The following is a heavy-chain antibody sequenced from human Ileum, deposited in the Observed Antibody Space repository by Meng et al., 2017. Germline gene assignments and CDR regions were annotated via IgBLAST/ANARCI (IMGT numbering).Heavy chain of an antibody. CDR1: GYTYTHHG. V-gene: IGHV1-18*01. J-gene: IGHJ4*02. CDR3: ARDPSNSSGWHAYFDY. Sequence: QVQRVHSGAEVRKAGAPVKVSCQASGYTYTHHGIGWVRHAPGQGLEWMGWMSAYNGDTDYVPKFQGRVTMTTDASTSTAYMELRSLRSDDTAVYYCARDPSNSSGWHAYFDYWGQGTLVTVSS. CDR2: MSAYNGDT. D-gene: IGHD6-19*01.